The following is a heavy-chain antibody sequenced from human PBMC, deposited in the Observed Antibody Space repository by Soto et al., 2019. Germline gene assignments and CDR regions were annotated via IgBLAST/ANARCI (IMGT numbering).Heavy chain of an antibody. CDR3: ASLLTRRSGGPPMDV. V-gene: IGHV3-21*01. D-gene: IGHD3-10*01. CDR1: GFTFSSYS. J-gene: IGHJ6*03. Sequence: GGSLRLSCAASGFTFSSYSMNWVRQAPGKGLEWVSSISSSSSYIYYADSVKGRFTISRDNAKNSLYLQMNSLRAEDTAVYYCASLLTRRSGGPPMDVWGKGTTVTVSS. CDR2: ISSSSSYI.